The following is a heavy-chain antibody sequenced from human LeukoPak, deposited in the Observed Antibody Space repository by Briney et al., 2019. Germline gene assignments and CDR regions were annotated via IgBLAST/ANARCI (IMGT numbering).Heavy chain of an antibody. J-gene: IGHJ5*02. V-gene: IGHV1-69*05. Sequence: TSVKVSCKASGGTFSSYAISWVRQAPGQGLEWMGGIIPIFGTANYAQKFQGRVTITTDESTSTAYMELSSLRSEDTAVYYCAREPNPYCSSTSCYRNWFDPRGQGTLVTVSS. CDR2: IIPIFGTA. CDR1: GGTFSSYA. D-gene: IGHD2-2*01. CDR3: AREPNPYCSSTSCYRNWFDP.